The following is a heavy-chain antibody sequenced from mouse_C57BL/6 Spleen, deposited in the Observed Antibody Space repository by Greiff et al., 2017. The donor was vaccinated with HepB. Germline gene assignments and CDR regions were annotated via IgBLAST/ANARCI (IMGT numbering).Heavy chain of an antibody. CDR1: GYAFSSYW. J-gene: IGHJ4*01. V-gene: IGHV1-80*01. CDR2: IYPGDGDT. D-gene: IGHD1-1*01. CDR3: ARKLRENAMDY. Sequence: LQESGAELVKPGASVKISCKASGYAFSSYWMNWVKQRPGKGLEWIGQIYPGDGDTNYNGKFKGKATLTADKSSSTAYMQLSSLTSEDSAVYFCARKLRENAMDYWGQGTSVTVSS.